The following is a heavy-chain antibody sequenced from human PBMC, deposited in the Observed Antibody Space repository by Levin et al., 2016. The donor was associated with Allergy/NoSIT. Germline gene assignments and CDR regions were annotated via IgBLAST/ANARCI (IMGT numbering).Heavy chain of an antibody. CDR1: GYTFTGYY. J-gene: IGHJ6*02. Sequence: ASVKVSCKASGYTFTGYYMHWVRQAPGQGLEWMGWINPNSGGTNYAQKFQGRVTMTRDTSISTAYMELSRLRSDDTAVYYCASPHIAAALNYYYYGMDVWGQGTTVTVSS. D-gene: IGHD6-13*01. V-gene: IGHV1-2*02. CDR2: INPNSGGT. CDR3: ASPHIAAALNYYYYGMDV.